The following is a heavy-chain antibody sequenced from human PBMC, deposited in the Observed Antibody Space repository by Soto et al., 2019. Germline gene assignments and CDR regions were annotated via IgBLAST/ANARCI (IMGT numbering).Heavy chain of an antibody. CDR1: GGSISSSSYY. CDR2: IYYSGST. Sequence: SETLSLTCTVSGGSISSSSYYWGWIRQPPGKGLEWIGSIYYSGSTYYNPSLKSRFTISVDTSKNQFSLKLSSVTAADTAVYYCARDLSDGDVFWYFDLWGRGTLVTVSS. D-gene: IGHD7-27*01. CDR3: ARDLSDGDVFWYFDL. J-gene: IGHJ2*01. V-gene: IGHV4-39*07.